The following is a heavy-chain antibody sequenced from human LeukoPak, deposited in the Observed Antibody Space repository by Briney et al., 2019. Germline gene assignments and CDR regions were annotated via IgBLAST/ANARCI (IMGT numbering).Heavy chain of an antibody. D-gene: IGHD7-27*01. V-gene: IGHV4-59*01. Sequence: SETLSLTCTVSGGSISNYYWSWIRQSPGKGLEWIGYIYYTGSTSYNPSLKSRVTISADTSKNEFSLKLNSVTAADTAVYYCASRKLGNDYWGQGTLVTVSS. CDR3: ASRKLGNDY. CDR2: IYYTGST. J-gene: IGHJ4*02. CDR1: GGSISNYY.